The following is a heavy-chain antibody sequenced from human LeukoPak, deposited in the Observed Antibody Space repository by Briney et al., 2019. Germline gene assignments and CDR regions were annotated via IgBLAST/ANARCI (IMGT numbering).Heavy chain of an antibody. CDR1: GYTFTSYY. CDR2: INPSGGST. J-gene: IGHJ3*02. V-gene: IGHV1-46*01. Sequence: ASVKVSCKASGYTFTSYYMHWVRQAPGQGLEWMGIINPSGGSTSYAQKFQGRVTMTRDMSTSTVYIELSSLRSEDTAVYYCARDRSGIIHTDAFDIWGQGTMVTVSS. D-gene: IGHD2-15*01. CDR3: ARDRSGIIHTDAFDI.